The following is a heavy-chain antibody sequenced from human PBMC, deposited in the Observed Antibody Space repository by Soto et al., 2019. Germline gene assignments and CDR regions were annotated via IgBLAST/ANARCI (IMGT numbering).Heavy chain of an antibody. Sequence: SETLSLTCSVSGDSINSDKYYWGWIRQPPGKGLEWIGNIYYSGNTNYNPSLQTRVTISVDTSKSQFSLRLSSVTAADTAVYYCASLQTRYSGYDPFIWGQGTMVTVSS. V-gene: IGHV4-39*07. CDR3: ASLQTRYSGYDPFI. CDR2: IYYSGNT. J-gene: IGHJ3*02. CDR1: GDSINSDKYY. D-gene: IGHD5-12*01.